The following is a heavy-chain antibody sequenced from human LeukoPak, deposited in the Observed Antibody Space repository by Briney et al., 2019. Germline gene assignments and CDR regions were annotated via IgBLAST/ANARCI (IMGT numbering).Heavy chain of an antibody. CDR1: GDSVSRDRVA. D-gene: IGHD3-22*01. V-gene: IGHV6-1*01. J-gene: IGHJ5*02. CDR2: TYYNANWYS. Sequence: SQTLSLTCAISGDSVSRDRVAWNWIRQSPSRGLEWLGRTYYNANWYSDYAESVRSRITISPDTTQNQFSLHLKSVTPDDTAVYYCARDFDTTGYNRNWLDPWGQGTLVTISS. CDR3: ARDFDTTGYNRNWLDP.